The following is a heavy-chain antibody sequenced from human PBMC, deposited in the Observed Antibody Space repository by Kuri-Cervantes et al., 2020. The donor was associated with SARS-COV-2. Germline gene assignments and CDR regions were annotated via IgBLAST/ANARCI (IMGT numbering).Heavy chain of an antibody. CDR2: ISSSSSYI. V-gene: IGHV3-21*01. Sequence: GGSLRLSCAASGFTVSSNYMSWVRQAPGKGLEWVASISSSSSYIYYADSVKGRFTISRDNAKNSLYLQMNSLRAEDTAVYYCASFEVGEHWGQGTLVTVSS. CDR1: GFTVSSNY. D-gene: IGHD3-3*01. J-gene: IGHJ4*02. CDR3: ASFEVGEH.